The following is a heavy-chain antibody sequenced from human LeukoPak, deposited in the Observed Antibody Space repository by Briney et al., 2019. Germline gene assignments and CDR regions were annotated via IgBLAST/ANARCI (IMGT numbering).Heavy chain of an antibody. CDR3: AKDIGSGWLLTFDY. CDR1: GFTFDDYA. J-gene: IGHJ4*02. D-gene: IGHD6-19*01. CDR2: ISWNSGSI. Sequence: PGRSLRPSCAASGFTFDDYAMHWVRQAPGKGLEWVSGISWNSGSIGYADSVKGRFTISRDNAKNSLYLQMNSLRAEDAALYYCAKDIGSGWLLTFDYWGQGTLVTVSS. V-gene: IGHV3-9*01.